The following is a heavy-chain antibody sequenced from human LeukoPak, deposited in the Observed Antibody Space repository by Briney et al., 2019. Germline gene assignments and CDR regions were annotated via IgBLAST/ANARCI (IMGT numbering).Heavy chain of an antibody. V-gene: IGHV3-23*01. D-gene: IGHD3-22*01. Sequence: GGSLRLSCAASGFTFGVYAMSWVRQAPGKGLEWVSSVTGGGGTTKYADSVKGRFTISRDNSKNTLYLQMSSLRAEDTAVYYCAKDLCYDSIGYYPYYFDYWGQGTLVTVSS. J-gene: IGHJ4*02. CDR2: VTGGGGTT. CDR3: AKDLCYDSIGYYPYYFDY. CDR1: GFTFGVYA.